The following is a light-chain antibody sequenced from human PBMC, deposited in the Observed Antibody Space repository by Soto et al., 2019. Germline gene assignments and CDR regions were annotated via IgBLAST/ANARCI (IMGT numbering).Light chain of an antibody. CDR1: QSVSSSN. J-gene: IGKJ2*01. Sequence: EIVLTQSPGTLSLSPGERATLSCRAGQSVSSSNLAWYQQKPGQAPRLLIYGASSRATGSPDRFSGSGSGTDFTLTISRLEPEDFAVYYCQQYGRSPSYTFGQGTKLEIK. CDR3: QQYGRSPSYT. V-gene: IGKV3-20*01. CDR2: GAS.